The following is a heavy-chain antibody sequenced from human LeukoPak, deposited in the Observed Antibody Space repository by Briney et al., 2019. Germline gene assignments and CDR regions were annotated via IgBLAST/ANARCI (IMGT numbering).Heavy chain of an antibody. V-gene: IGHV5-51*01. Sequence: PGESLKISCKGSGYTFTNYWIGWVRQMPGKGLEWMGIIYPGDSDTRYSPSFQGRVTISADKSTSTAYLQWSSLKASDTAMYYCARHPLGVALEYFQHWGQGTLVTVSS. CDR3: ARHPLGVALEYFQH. J-gene: IGHJ1*01. CDR2: IYPGDSDT. CDR1: GYTFTNYW. D-gene: IGHD2-15*01.